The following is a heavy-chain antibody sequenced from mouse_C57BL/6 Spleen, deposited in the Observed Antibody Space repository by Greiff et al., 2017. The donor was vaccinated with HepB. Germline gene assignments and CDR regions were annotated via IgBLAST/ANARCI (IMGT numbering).Heavy chain of an antibody. CDR1: GYTFTDYN. V-gene: IGHV1-18*01. J-gene: IGHJ2*01. CDR2: INPNNGGT. Sequence: EVKLQESGPELVKPGASVKIPCKASGYTFTDYNMDWVKQSHGKSLEWIGDINPNNGGTIYNQKFKGKATLTVDKSSSTAYMELRSLTSEDTAVYYCARSGDSSGYVSYYFDYWGQGTTLTVSS. CDR3: ARSGDSSGYVSYYFDY. D-gene: IGHD3-2*02.